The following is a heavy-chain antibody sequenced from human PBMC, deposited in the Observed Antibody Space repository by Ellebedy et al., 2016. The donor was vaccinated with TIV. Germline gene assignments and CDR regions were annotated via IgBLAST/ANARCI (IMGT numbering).Heavy chain of an antibody. D-gene: IGHD3-10*01. CDR2: IKSKTDGGTT. V-gene: IGHV3-15*01. J-gene: IGHJ3*02. CDR3: TTPGWETMLRGGVDAFYI. Sequence: GESLKISCAASGFTFDNAWMSWVRQAPGKGLEWVCRIKSKTDGGTTDHAAPVKGRFTISRDDSKNTLYLQMNSLKTEDTAVYYCTTPGWETMLRGGVDAFYIWGRGTLVTVSS. CDR1: GFTFDNAW.